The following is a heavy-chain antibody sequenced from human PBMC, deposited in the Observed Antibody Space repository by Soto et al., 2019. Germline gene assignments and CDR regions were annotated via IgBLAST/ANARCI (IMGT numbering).Heavy chain of an antibody. D-gene: IGHD3-10*01. J-gene: IGHJ6*03. V-gene: IGHV4-59*08. CDR1: GGSISSYY. Sequence: PSDPLALTCTVYGGSISSYYWSWIRQPPGKGMEWIGYIYYSGSTNYNPSLKSRVTISVDTSKNQFSLKLSSVTAADTAVYYCSRYLSRTYYIASYYYMDVGGKGPTVT. CDR2: IYYSGST. CDR3: SRYLSRTYYIASYYYMDV.